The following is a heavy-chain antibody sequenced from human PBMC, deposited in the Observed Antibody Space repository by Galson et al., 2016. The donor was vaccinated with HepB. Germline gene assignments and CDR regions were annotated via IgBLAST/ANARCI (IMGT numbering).Heavy chain of an antibody. V-gene: IGHV1-3*01. D-gene: IGHD6-6*01. J-gene: IGHJ5*02. CDR1: GYTFSSYA. CDR2: INAANGNT. CDR3: ARDLGVPSKTARSGLDP. Sequence: SVKVSCKASGYTFSSYAIHWVRQAPGQRPEWLGWINAANGNTRYSQELQGRVTITRDTSASTAYMDLSSLRSEETAFYYCARDLGVPSKTARSGLDPWGHGTLVTVAS.